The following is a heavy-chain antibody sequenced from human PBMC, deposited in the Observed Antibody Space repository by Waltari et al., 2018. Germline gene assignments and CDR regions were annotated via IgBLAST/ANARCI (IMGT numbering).Heavy chain of an antibody. CDR2: ISSSSSYR. J-gene: IGHJ4*02. Sequence: EVQLVESGGGLVKPGGSLRLSCAAPGFTFSSYSMNWVRQAPGKGLEWVSSISSSSSYRYYADSVKGRLTISRDNAKNSLYLQMNSLRAEDTAVYYCASYSSSRGLDYWGQGTLVTVSS. CDR1: GFTFSSYS. CDR3: ASYSSSRGLDY. D-gene: IGHD6-6*01. V-gene: IGHV3-21*01.